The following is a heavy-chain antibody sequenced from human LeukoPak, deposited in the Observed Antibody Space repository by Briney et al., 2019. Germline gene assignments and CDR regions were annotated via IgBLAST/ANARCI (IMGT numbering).Heavy chain of an antibody. CDR2: IVSNGDST. Sequence: PGGSLRLSCSASGFTFSRYGMHWVRQAPGKGLEYVSAIVSNGDSTYYADSVKGRFTISRDNAKNTLYLQMSSLRPDDTAVYYCVNPGWYYDSSGYSYYYGVDVWGQGTTVTVSS. J-gene: IGHJ6*02. D-gene: IGHD3-22*01. CDR1: GFTFSRYG. V-gene: IGHV3-64D*09. CDR3: VNPGWYYDSSGYSYYYGVDV.